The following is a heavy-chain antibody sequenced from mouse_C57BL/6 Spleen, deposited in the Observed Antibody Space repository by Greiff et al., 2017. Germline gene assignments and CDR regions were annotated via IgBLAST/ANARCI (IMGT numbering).Heavy chain of an antibody. Sequence: VQLQQPGAELVKPGASVKMSCKASGYTFTSYWITWVKQRPGQGLEWIGDIYPGSGSTNYNEKFKSKATLTVDTSSSTAYMQLSSLTSEDSAVYYCARWITTVVATGDYWGQGTTLTVSS. D-gene: IGHD1-1*01. V-gene: IGHV1-55*01. CDR3: ARWITTVVATGDY. CDR2: IYPGSGST. J-gene: IGHJ2*01. CDR1: GYTFTSYW.